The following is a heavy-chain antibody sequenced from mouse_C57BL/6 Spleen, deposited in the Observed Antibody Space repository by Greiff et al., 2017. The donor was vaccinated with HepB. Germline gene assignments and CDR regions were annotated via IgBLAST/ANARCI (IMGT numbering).Heavy chain of an antibody. CDR2: IYPGDGDT. J-gene: IGHJ2*01. CDR1: GYAFSSSW. Sequence: QVQLQQSGPELVKPGASVKISCKASGYAFSSSWMNWVKQRPGKGLEWIGRIYPGDGDTNYNGKFKGKATLTADKSSSTAYMQLSSLTSEDSAVYFCARGDYYFDYWGQGTTLTVSS. CDR3: ARGDYYFDY. D-gene: IGHD2-13*01. V-gene: IGHV1-82*01.